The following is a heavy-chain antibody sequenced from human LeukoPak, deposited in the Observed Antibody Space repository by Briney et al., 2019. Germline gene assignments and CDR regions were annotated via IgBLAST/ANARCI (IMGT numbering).Heavy chain of an antibody. CDR1: GYSFTSYW. D-gene: IGHD3-9*01. CDR2: IYPGDSDT. CDR3: ARRGPAGYYSLNYFDY. J-gene: IGHJ4*02. V-gene: IGHV5-51*01. Sequence: GESLKISCKGSGYSFTSYWIGWVRQIPGKGLEWMGIIYPGDSDTRYSPSFQGQVTISADKSISTAYLQWSSLKASDTAMYYCARRGPAGYYSLNYFDYWGQGTLVTVSS.